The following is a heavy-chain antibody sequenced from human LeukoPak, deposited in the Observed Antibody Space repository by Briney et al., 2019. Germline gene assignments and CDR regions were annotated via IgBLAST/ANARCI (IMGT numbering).Heavy chain of an antibody. V-gene: IGHV4-59*01. CDR3: ARGGGYHIDY. CDR2: IYYSGGT. D-gene: IGHD3-16*02. J-gene: IGHJ4*02. Sequence: SETLSLTCTVSGGSISSYYWSWIRQPPGKGLGWSGYIYYSGGTNYNPSLKSRVTISVDTSKNQFSLKLSSVTAADTAVYYCARGGGYHIDYWGQGTLVTVSS. CDR1: GGSISSYY.